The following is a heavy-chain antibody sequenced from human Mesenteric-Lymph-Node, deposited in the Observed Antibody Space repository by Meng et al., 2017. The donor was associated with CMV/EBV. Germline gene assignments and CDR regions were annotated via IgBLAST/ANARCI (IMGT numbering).Heavy chain of an antibody. Sequence: QVQLQQWGAGLLKPSEPLSLTGAVYGGSFSGYYWSWIRQPPGKGLEWIGEINHSGVPNYNPSLKSRVTISLDRSKNQFSLKLSSVTAEDTAVYYCARGSDIPVNNYWGQGTLVTVSS. CDR1: GGSFSGYY. D-gene: IGHD2-15*01. V-gene: IGHV4-34*01. CDR3: ARGSDIPVNNY. CDR2: INHSGVP. J-gene: IGHJ4*02.